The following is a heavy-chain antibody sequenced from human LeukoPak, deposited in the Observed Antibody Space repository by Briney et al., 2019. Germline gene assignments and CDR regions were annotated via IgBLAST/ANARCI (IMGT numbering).Heavy chain of an antibody. Sequence: PSGTLSLTCAVYGGSFSGYYWSWIRQPPGKGLEWIGEINHSGSTNYNPSLKSRVTISVDTSKNQFSLKLSSVTAADTAVYYCARPRGRYYYGSGSYYPFDYWGQGTLVTVSS. CDR3: ARPRGRYYYGSGSYYPFDY. D-gene: IGHD3-10*01. CDR1: GGSFSGYY. J-gene: IGHJ4*02. CDR2: INHSGST. V-gene: IGHV4-34*01.